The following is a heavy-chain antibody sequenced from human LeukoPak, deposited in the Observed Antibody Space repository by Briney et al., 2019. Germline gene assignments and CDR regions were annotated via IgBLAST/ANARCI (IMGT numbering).Heavy chain of an antibody. J-gene: IGHJ3*02. V-gene: IGHV3-33*01. CDR1: GFTFSSYG. Sequence: GRSLRLSCATSGFTFSSYGMHWVRQAPGKGLEWVAVIWSDGTNKYYVDSVKGRFTISRDNSKNTLYLQMNSLRAEDTAVYYCARDHGSSGWYLDALDIWGHGTMVTVSS. D-gene: IGHD6-19*01. CDR2: IWSDGTNK. CDR3: ARDHGSSGWYLDALDI.